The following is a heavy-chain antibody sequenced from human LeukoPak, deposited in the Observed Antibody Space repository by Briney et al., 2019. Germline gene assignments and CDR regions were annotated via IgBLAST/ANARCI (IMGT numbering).Heavy chain of an antibody. Sequence: SVKVSCKASGGTFSSYAISWVRQAPGQGLEWMGRIIPTFGIANYAQKFQGRVTITADKSTSTAYMELSSLRSEDTAVYYCARDGNGHSSGWYRGYFDYWGQGTLVTVSS. CDR3: ARDGNGHSSGWYRGYFDY. CDR1: GGTFSSYA. V-gene: IGHV1-69*04. J-gene: IGHJ4*02. CDR2: IIPTFGIA. D-gene: IGHD6-19*01.